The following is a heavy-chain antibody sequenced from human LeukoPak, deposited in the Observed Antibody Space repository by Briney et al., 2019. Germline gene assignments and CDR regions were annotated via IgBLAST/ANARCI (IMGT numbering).Heavy chain of an antibody. CDR1: GYTLTSYG. D-gene: IGHD1-14*01. V-gene: IGHV1-18*04. Sequence: GASVKVSCKASGYTLTSYGISWARQAPGQGLEWMGWISAYNGNTNYAQKLQGRVTMTTDTSTSTAYMELRSLRSDDTAVYYCARIAESKPPTNWGQGTLVTVSS. J-gene: IGHJ4*02. CDR3: ARIAESKPPTN. CDR2: ISAYNGNT.